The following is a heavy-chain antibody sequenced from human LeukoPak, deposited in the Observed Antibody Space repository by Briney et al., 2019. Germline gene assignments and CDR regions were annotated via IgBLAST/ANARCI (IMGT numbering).Heavy chain of an antibody. V-gene: IGHV3-23*01. J-gene: IGHJ4*02. D-gene: IGHD3-10*01. CDR3: AKDNYLWFGELYSYY. CDR2: ISGSGGST. CDR1: GFTFSSYA. Sequence: GGSLRLSCAASGFTFSSYAMSWVRQAPGKGMEWVSAISGSGGSTYYADSVKGRFTISRDNSKNTLYLQRNSLRAEDTAVYYCAKDNYLWFGELYSYYWGQGTLVTVSS.